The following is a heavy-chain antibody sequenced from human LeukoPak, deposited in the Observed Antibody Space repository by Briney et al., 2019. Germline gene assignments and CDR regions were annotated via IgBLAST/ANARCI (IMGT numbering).Heavy chain of an antibody. D-gene: IGHD3-10*01. V-gene: IGHV4-34*01. CDR3: ARGRSYGSGSPIAY. CDR1: GGSFSGYY. CDR2: INHSGST. J-gene: IGHJ4*02. Sequence: SETLSLTFAVYGGSFSGYYWSWIRQPPGKGLEWIGEINHSGSTNYNPSLKSRVTISVDTSKNQFSLKLSSVTAADTAVYYCARGRSYGSGSPIAYWGQGTLVTVSS.